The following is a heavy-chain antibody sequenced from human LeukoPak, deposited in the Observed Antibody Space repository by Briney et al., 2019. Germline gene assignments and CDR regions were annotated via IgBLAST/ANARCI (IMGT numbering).Heavy chain of an antibody. J-gene: IGHJ4*02. V-gene: IGHV3-23*01. D-gene: IGHD1-26*01. CDR3: AKGIVGATRKINFFDY. Sequence: GGSLRLSCAASGFTFSSYAMSWVRQAPGKGLEWVSAISGRGGSTYYADSVKGRFTISRDNSKNTLYLQMNSLRAEDTAVYYCAKGIVGATRKINFFDYWGQGTLVTVSS. CDR2: ISGRGGST. CDR1: GFTFSSYA.